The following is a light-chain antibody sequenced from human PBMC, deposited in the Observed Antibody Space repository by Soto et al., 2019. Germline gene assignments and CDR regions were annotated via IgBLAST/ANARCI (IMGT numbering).Light chain of an antibody. CDR1: SSDVGGFNY. CDR2: EVS. Sequence: QSALTQPASVSGSPGQSITISCAGTSSDVGGFNYVSWYQQHPGKAPKLMIYEVSKRPSGVPDRFSGPKSGNTASLTVSGLQAEDEADYYCSSHAGSNNYVFGTGTKVTVL. J-gene: IGLJ1*01. CDR3: SSHAGSNNYV. V-gene: IGLV2-8*01.